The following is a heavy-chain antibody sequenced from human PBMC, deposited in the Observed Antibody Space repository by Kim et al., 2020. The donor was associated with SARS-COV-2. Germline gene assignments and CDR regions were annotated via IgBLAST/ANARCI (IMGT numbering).Heavy chain of an antibody. V-gene: IGHV1-18*04. D-gene: IGHD2-15*01. Sequence: ASVKVSCKASGYSFTSYGINWVRQAPGQGLEWMGWISGYNGDTYYAQKFQGRVTMTTDTSTSTAYMELRSLRHDDTAVYYCATPRGLRWWGQGTLVTVSS. CDR1: GYSFTSYG. J-gene: IGHJ4*02. CDR2: ISGYNGDT. CDR3: ATPRGLRW.